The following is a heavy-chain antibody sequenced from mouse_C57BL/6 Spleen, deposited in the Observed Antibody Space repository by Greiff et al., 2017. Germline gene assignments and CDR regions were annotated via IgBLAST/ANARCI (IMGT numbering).Heavy chain of an antibody. V-gene: IGHV14-1*01. D-gene: IGHD2-1*01. J-gene: IGHJ4*01. CDR2: IDPADGDT. CDR1: GFNIKDYY. Sequence: VQLQQSGAELVRPGASVKLSCTASGFNIKDYYMHWVKQRPEQGLEWIGRIDPADGDTEYAPKFQGKATMTADTSSNTAYLQLSSLTSEDTAVYYCTPYGKGLYYYAMAYWGQGTSVTVSS. CDR3: TPYGKGLYYYAMAY.